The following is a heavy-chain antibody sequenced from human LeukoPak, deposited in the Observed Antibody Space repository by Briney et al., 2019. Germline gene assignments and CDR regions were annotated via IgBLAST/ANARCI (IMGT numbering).Heavy chain of an antibody. J-gene: IGHJ6*04. V-gene: IGHV1-18*01. CDR3: ARARRVLACMDV. CDR2: ISAYNGNT. CDR1: GYTFTSYG. D-gene: IGHD3-3*01. Sequence: GASVKVSCKASGYTFTSYGISWVRQAPGQGLEWMGWISAYNGNTDYAQSLQGRVTMTIDTSTSTVYMELRSLRSDDTAVYYCARARRVLACMDVWGKGTTVTVSS.